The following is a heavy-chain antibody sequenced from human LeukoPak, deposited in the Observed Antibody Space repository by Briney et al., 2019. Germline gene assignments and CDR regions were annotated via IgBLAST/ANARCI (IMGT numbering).Heavy chain of an antibody. CDR3: ARTYCSGGSCHFDY. CDR2: TYYSGST. J-gene: IGHJ4*02. Sequence: SETLSLTCTVSGGSIKSYYWSWIRQPPGKGLEWIGYTYYSGSTDSNPSLKSRVTISVDTSKNQFSLKLSSVTAADTAVYYCARTYCSGGSCHFDYWGQGTLVTVSS. V-gene: IGHV4-59*08. D-gene: IGHD2-15*01. CDR1: GGSIKSYY.